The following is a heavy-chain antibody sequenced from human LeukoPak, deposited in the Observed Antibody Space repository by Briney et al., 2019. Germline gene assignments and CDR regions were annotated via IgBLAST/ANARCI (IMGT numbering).Heavy chain of an antibody. V-gene: IGHV4-30-4*08. CDR2: IYHSGTT. Sequence: PSQTLSLTCTVSGGSISSGDYYWSWIRQPPGKGLEWIGYIYHSGTTYYNPSLKSRVTISVDKYKNQFSLRLSSVTAADTAVYYCARDYCTTTSCSYSDSWGQGILVTVSS. CDR1: GGSISSGDYY. CDR3: ARDYCTTTSCSYSDS. D-gene: IGHD2-2*01. J-gene: IGHJ4*02.